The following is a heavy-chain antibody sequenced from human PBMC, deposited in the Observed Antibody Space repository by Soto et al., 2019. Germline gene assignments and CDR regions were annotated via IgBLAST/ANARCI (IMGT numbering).Heavy chain of an antibody. V-gene: IGHV1-18*01. D-gene: IGHD1-1*01. CDR1: GYDFTTYG. J-gene: IGHJ4*02. Sequence: QVHLVQSGAEVKKPGASVKVSCKGSGYDFTTYGITWVRQAPGQGLEWMAWISAHNGNTDYAQKLXGXVSXTRDTSTSTAYMELRSLRSDDTAMYYCARGRYGDYWGQGALVTVSS. CDR2: ISAHNGNT. CDR3: ARGRYGDY.